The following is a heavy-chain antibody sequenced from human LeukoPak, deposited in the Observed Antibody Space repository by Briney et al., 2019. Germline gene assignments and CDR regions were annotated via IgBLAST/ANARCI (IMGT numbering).Heavy chain of an antibody. D-gene: IGHD5-12*01. CDR1: GFSVSSNY. V-gene: IGHV3-66*01. CDR2: IYGGGSI. CDR3: AVATNYYYYGMDV. J-gene: IGHJ6*02. Sequence: PGGSLRPSCAASGFSVSSNYMSWVRQAPGKGLGWVSVIYGGGSIYYADCVKGRFTISRDNSMNTLYLQMNNLRAEDTAVYYCAVATNYYYYGMDVWGQGTTVTVSS.